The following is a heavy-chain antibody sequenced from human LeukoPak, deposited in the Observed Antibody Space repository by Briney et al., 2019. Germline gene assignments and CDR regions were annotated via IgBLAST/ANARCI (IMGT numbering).Heavy chain of an antibody. V-gene: IGHV3-7*01. Sequence: GGSLRLSCAASGFTFSSYAMHWVRQAPGKGLEWVAHIKQDGSEKYYVDSVKGRFTVSRDNAKNSLYLQMDSLRAEDTAVYYCVRDYYASGSHDYWGQGTLVTVSS. D-gene: IGHD3-10*01. CDR2: IKQDGSEK. CDR1: GFTFSSYA. CDR3: VRDYYASGSHDY. J-gene: IGHJ4*02.